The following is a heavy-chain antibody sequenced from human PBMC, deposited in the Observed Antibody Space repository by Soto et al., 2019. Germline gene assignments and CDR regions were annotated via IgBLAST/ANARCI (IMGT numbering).Heavy chain of an antibody. CDR1: GFTVSSNY. CDR3: ARIPGYGSGSYYYFDY. CDR2: IYSGGST. V-gene: IGHV3-66*01. Sequence: EVQLVESGGGLVQPGGSLRLSCAASGFTVSSNYMSWVRQAPGKGLEWVSVIYSGGSTYYADSVKGRFTISRDNSKNTLYIQMNSLRAEDTAVYYCARIPGYGSGSYYYFDYWGQGTLVTVSS. D-gene: IGHD3-10*01. J-gene: IGHJ4*02.